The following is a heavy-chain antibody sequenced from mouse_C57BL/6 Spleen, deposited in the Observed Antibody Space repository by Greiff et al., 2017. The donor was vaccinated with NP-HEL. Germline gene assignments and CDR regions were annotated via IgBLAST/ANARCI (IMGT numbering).Heavy chain of an antibody. V-gene: IGHV2-6*01. CDR2: IWGVGST. J-gene: IGHJ2*01. CDR3: ARFIPLFDY. D-gene: IGHD1-1*01. Sequence: VHLVESGPGLVAPSQSLSITCTVSGFSLTSYGVDWVRQSPGKGLEWLGVIWGVGSTNYNSALKSRLSISKDNSKSQVFLKMNSLQTDDTAMYYCARFIPLFDYWGQGTTLTVSS. CDR1: GFSLTSYG.